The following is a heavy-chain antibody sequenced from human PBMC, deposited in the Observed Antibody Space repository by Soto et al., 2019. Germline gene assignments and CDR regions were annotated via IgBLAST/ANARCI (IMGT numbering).Heavy chain of an antibody. CDR2: IYYSGST. CDR3: ARGFGSDYGDYGIDY. CDR1: NGSISSYY. V-gene: IGHV4-59*01. Sequence: SETLSLTCTVSNGSISSYYWSWIRQPPGKGLEWIGYIYYSGSTNYNPSLKSRVTISVDTSKNQFSLKLSSVTAADTAVYYCARGFGSDYGDYGIDYWGQGTLVTVSS. D-gene: IGHD4-17*01. J-gene: IGHJ4*02.